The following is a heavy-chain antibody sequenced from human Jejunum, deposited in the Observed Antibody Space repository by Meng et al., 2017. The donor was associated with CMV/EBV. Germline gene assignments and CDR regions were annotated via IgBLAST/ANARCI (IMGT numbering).Heavy chain of an antibody. Sequence: LSCAASGFTFSSYAMSWIRQPPGKGLEWIGNIYYSGSTNYNPSLKSRVTISLDTSKNQFSLKVNSVTAADTAVYFCARDWELGYWGQGTLVTVSS. D-gene: IGHD1-26*01. CDR2: IYYSGST. CDR3: ARDWELGY. J-gene: IGHJ4*02. CDR1: GFTFSSYA. V-gene: IGHV4-59*01.